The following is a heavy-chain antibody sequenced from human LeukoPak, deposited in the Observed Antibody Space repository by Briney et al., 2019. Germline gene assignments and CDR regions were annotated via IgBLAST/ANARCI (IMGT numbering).Heavy chain of an antibody. D-gene: IGHD3-9*01. CDR3: ARGYFDWLLDPFDY. CDR2: ISSSGSTI. J-gene: IGHJ4*02. CDR1: GFTFSSYE. V-gene: IGHV3-48*03. Sequence: GGSLRLSCAASGFTFSSYEMNWVRQALGKGLEWVSYISSSGSTIYYADFVKCRFTISRDNAKDSLYLQMNSLRAEDTAVYYCARGYFDWLLDPFDYWGQGTLVTVSS.